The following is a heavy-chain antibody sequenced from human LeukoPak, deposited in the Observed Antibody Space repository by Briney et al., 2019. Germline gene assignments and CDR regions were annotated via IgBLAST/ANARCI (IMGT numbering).Heavy chain of an antibody. Sequence: ASVKVSCKASGYTFTSYGISWVRQAPGQGLEWMGWISAYNGNTNYAQKLQGRVTMTTDTSTSTAYMELRHLRSDDTAVYYCARDGREAYDFWSGYQYYFDYWGQGTLVTVSS. V-gene: IGHV1-18*01. J-gene: IGHJ4*02. CDR2: ISAYNGNT. D-gene: IGHD3-3*01. CDR1: GYTFTSYG. CDR3: ARDGREAYDFWSGYQYYFDY.